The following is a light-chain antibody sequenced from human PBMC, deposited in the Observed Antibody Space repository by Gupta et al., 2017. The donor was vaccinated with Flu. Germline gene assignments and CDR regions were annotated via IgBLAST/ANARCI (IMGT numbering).Light chain of an antibody. CDR3: QQSDSTPSYS. V-gene: IGKV1-39*01. Sequence: DIQMTQSPSSLFASVGDRVTITCRASQSISSYLNWYQQKPGKAPKLLIYAASSLQSGVPSRFSGSGAGTDFTLTISSRQQEDFATYYCQQSDSTPSYSFGQGTKLEIK. J-gene: IGKJ2*03. CDR1: QSISSY. CDR2: AAS.